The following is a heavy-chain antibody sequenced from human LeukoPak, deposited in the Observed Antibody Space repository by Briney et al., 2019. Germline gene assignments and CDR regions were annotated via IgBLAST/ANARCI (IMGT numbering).Heavy chain of an antibody. J-gene: IGHJ6*02. D-gene: IGHD6-13*01. CDR2: INPNSGGT. V-gene: IGHV1-2*02. CDR1: GYTFTGYY. CDR3: AREQVEQQPKTHRYYYYGMDV. Sequence: GASVKVSCKASGYTFTGYYMHWVRQAPGQGLEWMGWINPNSGGTNYAQKFQGRVTMTRDTSISTAYMELSRLRSDDTAVYYCAREQVEQQPKTHRYYYYGMDVWGQGTTVTVSS.